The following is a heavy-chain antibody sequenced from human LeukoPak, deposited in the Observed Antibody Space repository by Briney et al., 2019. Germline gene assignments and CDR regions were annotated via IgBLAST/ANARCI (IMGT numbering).Heavy chain of an antibody. Sequence: SRTLSLTFAISGDSVSSNRAAWNWIRQSPSRGLEWLGRTYYRSKWYNDYAVSVKSRMSINPDTSKNQFSLQLNSVTPEDTAVYYCARETDYPYYYGMDVWGKGTTVTVSS. V-gene: IGHV6-1*01. CDR3: ARETDYPYYYGMDV. CDR2: TYYRSKWYN. D-gene: IGHD3-16*01. J-gene: IGHJ6*04. CDR1: GDSVSSNRAA.